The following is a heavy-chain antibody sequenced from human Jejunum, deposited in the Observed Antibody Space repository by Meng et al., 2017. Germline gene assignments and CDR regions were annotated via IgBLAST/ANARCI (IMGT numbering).Heavy chain of an antibody. CDR1: GFSLSTSGVG. D-gene: IGHD2-15*01. CDR3: AHRRMCGSPWDGGDFDY. V-gene: IGHV2-5*02. Sequence: QITLKESGPSRVKPTQTLALTCTFSGFSLSTSGVGVCWIRQSTGKALEWLAVIYWDNDKRYSPSLKNRLTIDKDTSKNEVVLTMTNMDPVDTTPYYCAHRRMCGSPWDGGDFDYWVQGTLVTVSS. CDR2: IYWDNDK. J-gene: IGHJ4*02.